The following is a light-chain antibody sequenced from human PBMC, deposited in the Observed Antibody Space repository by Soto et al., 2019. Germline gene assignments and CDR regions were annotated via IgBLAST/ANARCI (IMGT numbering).Light chain of an antibody. V-gene: IGLV2-23*01. CDR1: SSDVGSYNL. CDR2: EGS. J-gene: IGLJ1*01. Sequence: QSALTQPASVSGSPGQSITISCTGTSSDVGSYNLVSWYQQHPGKAPKIMIFEGSKRPSGVSNRFSGSRSGNTASLTISGLQAEDEADYYCCSFAGSGTQYVFGTGTKLTVL. CDR3: CSFAGSGTQYV.